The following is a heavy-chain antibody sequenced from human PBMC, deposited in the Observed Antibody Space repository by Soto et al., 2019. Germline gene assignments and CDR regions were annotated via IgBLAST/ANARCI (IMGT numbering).Heavy chain of an antibody. Sequence: SETLSLTCTVSGGSISSSSYYWGWIRQPPGKGLEWIGSIYYSGSTYYNPSLKSRVTISVDTSKNQFSLKLSSVTAADTAVYYCASLTIFGVVIRPEHDYWGQGTLVTVSS. CDR1: GGSISSSSYY. CDR3: ASLTIFGVVIRPEHDY. V-gene: IGHV4-39*01. CDR2: IYYSGST. J-gene: IGHJ4*02. D-gene: IGHD3-3*01.